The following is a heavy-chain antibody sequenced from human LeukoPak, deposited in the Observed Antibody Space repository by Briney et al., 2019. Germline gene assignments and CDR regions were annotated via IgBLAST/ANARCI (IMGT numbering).Heavy chain of an antibody. CDR1: GGSISSGGYY. J-gene: IGHJ4*02. V-gene: IGHV4-31*03. D-gene: IGHD3-22*01. Sequence: PSETLSLTCTVSGGSISSGGYYWSWIRQHPGKGLEWIGYIYYSGSTYYNPSLKSRVTISVDTSKNQFSLKLSSVTAADTAVYYCARSKSPLYDSSGYYTLGYWGQGTLVTVSP. CDR2: IYYSGST. CDR3: ARSKSPLYDSSGYYTLGY.